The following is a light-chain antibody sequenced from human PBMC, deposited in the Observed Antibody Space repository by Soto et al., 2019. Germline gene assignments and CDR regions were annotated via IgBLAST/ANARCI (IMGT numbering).Light chain of an antibody. CDR2: GAP. V-gene: IGKV3-20*01. J-gene: IGKJ1*01. CDR3: QQYQSSLKT. CDR1: QSISSTY. Sequence: EIVLTQSPGTLSVSPGERATLSCRASQSISSTYLAWYQQKPGQAPRLLIYGAPNRATGIPDRFSGSGSGTDFTLTLSRLEPEDFAVYYCQQYQSSLKTFGQGTKVE.